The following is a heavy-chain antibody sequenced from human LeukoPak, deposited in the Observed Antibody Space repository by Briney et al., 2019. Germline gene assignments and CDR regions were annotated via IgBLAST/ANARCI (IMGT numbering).Heavy chain of an antibody. CDR2: ISAYNGNT. CDR3: ARVLGGDYVAHFDY. D-gene: IGHD4-17*01. J-gene: IGHJ4*02. Sequence: ASVKVSCKASGYTFTDYYLRWVRQAPGQGLEWMGWISAYNGNTNYAQKLQGRVTMTTDTSTSTAYMELRSLRSDDTAVYYCARVLGGDYVAHFDYWGQGTLVTVSS. V-gene: IGHV1-18*04. CDR1: GYTFTDYY.